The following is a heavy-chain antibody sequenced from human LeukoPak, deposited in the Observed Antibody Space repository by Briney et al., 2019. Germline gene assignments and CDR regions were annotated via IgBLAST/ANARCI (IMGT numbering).Heavy chain of an antibody. Sequence: PGGSLRLSCAASGFTFRSYGMHWVRQAPGKGLEWVAFIRYDGSNKYYADSVKGRFTISRDNSKNTLYLQMNSLRAEDTAVYYCAKEGPNINWFDPWGQGTLVTVSS. V-gene: IGHV3-30*02. CDR1: GFTFRSYG. J-gene: IGHJ5*02. CDR2: IRYDGSNK. D-gene: IGHD2/OR15-2a*01. CDR3: AKEGPNINWFDP.